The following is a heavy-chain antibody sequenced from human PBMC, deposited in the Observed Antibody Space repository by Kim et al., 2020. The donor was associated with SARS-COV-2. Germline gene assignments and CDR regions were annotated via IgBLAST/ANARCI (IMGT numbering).Heavy chain of an antibody. D-gene: IGHD2-21*02. J-gene: IGHJ4*02. CDR2: IHTSGNT. Sequence: SETLSLTCSVSGGSIISYWWSWIRQPAGKGLEWIGRIHTSGNTNYNPSLKSRVTMSLDTSKNQFSLKLSLVTAADTAVYYCARRAVPANYFDYWGQGTLVTVSS. CDR3: ARRAVPANYFDY. CDR1: GGSIISYW. V-gene: IGHV4-4*07.